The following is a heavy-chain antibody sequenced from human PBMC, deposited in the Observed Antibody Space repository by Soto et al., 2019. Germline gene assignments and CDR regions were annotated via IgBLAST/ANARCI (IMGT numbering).Heavy chain of an antibody. CDR1: GGSISSSSYY. Sequence: QLQLQESGPGLVKPSETLSLTCTVSGGSISSSSYYWGWIRQPPGKGLEWIGSIYYSGRTYYNPSLKSRVTISVDTSKNQFSLKLSSVTAADTAVYYCARRSSSQFDYWGQGTLVTVSS. CDR3: ARRSSSQFDY. J-gene: IGHJ4*02. D-gene: IGHD6-6*01. V-gene: IGHV4-39*01. CDR2: IYYSGRT.